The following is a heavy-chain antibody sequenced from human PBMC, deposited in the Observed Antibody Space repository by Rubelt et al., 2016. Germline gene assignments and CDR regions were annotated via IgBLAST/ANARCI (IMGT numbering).Heavy chain of an antibody. J-gene: IGHJ2*01. Sequence: PASGFTFSSYWMSWVRQAPGKGLEWVANIKQDGSEKYYVDSVKGRFTISRDNAKNSLYLQMNSLRAEDTAVYYCARVRGSAWYVDLWGRGTLVTVSS. V-gene: IGHV3-7*01. CDR2: IKQDGSEK. D-gene: IGHD3-10*01. CDR1: GFTFSSYW. CDR3: ARVRGSAWYVDL.